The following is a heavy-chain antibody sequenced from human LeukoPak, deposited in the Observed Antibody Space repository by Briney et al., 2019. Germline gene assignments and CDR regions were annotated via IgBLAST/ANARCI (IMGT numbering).Heavy chain of an antibody. V-gene: IGHV3-66*01. D-gene: IGHD3-10*01. Sequence: GGSPRLSCEASGFSVSSNYMSWVRQAPGKGLEWVSVFYAGGSRQYTDSVKGRFTISRDNAKNSLYLQMNSLRAEDTAVYYCARDGSGSYYQDYWGQGTLVTVSS. CDR1: GFSVSSNY. J-gene: IGHJ4*02. CDR3: ARDGSGSYYQDY. CDR2: FYAGGSR.